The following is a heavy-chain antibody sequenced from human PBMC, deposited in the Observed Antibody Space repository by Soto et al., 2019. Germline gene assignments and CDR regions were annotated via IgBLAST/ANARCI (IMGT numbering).Heavy chain of an antibody. CDR2: ISGSGDTT. D-gene: IGHD5-18*01. CDR3: AGIQLWPYFDY. CDR1: VVTFSRYA. J-gene: IGHJ4*02. V-gene: IGHV3-23*01. Sequence: AGGSLRLSCAASVVTFSRYAMTWVRQAPGKGLEWVSTISGSGDTTYYADSVRGRFTISRDNFKNTLSLQMSSLRADDTAVYYCAGIQLWPYFDYWGQGTLVTVSS.